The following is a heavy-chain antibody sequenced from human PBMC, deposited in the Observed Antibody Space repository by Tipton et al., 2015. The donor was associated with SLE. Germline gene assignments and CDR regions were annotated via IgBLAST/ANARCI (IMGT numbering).Heavy chain of an antibody. V-gene: IGHV4-34*01. CDR2: INHSGRS. D-gene: IGHD5-24*01. CDR3: ARERVGMATRWAYYYYIDV. CDR1: GGSFSGYH. J-gene: IGHJ6*03. Sequence: TLSLTCAVYGGSFSGYHWGWIRQPPGKGLEWIGEINHSGRSNYSPSLKSRVTISIDPSKNHFSLKLSSVTAADTAVYYCARERVGMATRWAYYYYIDVWGKGTTVTVSS.